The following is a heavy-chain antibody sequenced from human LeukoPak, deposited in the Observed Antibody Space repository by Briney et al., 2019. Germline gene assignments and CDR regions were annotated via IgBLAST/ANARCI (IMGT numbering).Heavy chain of an antibody. CDR2: INTNTGNP. Sequence: ASVKVSCKASGYTFTNHAMNWVRQAPGQGLERMGWINTNTGNPTYAQGFTGRFVFSLDTSVSTAYLQISSLKAEDTAVYYCARGEWLLEDWGQGTLVTVSS. D-gene: IGHD3-3*01. CDR3: ARGEWLLED. V-gene: IGHV7-4-1*02. J-gene: IGHJ4*02. CDR1: GYTFTNHA.